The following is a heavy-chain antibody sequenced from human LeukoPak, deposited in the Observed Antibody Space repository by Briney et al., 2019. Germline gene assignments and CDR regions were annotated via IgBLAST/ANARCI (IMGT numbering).Heavy chain of an antibody. V-gene: IGHV4-61*02. CDR2: IYSSGST. D-gene: IGHD4-17*01. Sequence: SETLSLTCTVSGGSISSGSYYWCWIRQPAGKGLEWIGRIYSSGSTNYNPSLKSRVTISVDTSKNQFSLKLSSVTAADTAVYYCARARDDYGDSWGFDYWGQGTLVTVSS. J-gene: IGHJ4*02. CDR3: ARARDDYGDSWGFDY. CDR1: GGSISSGSYY.